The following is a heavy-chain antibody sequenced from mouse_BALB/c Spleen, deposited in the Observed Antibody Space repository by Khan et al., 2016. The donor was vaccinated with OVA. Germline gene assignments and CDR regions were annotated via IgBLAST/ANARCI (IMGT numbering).Heavy chain of an antibody. CDR2: INTYTGEP. CDR1: GYIFTNYG. V-gene: IGHV9-3-1*01. D-gene: IGHD1-1*01. Sequence: QIQLVQSGPELKQPGETVKISCKASGYIFTNYGMTWVKQAPGKGLKWMGWINTYTGEPTYADDFKGRFAFSLETSANTAYLQINNLKNEDTATYFWTRTLYGNGYDYARDYWGQGTSVTVSS. J-gene: IGHJ4*01. CDR3: TRTLYGNGYDYARDY.